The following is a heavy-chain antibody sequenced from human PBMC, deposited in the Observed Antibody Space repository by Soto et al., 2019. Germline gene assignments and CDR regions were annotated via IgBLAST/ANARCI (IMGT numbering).Heavy chain of an antibody. V-gene: IGHV3-7*01. CDR3: ARPLGWRDAFDV. CDR2: IKQDGSEI. D-gene: IGHD6-19*01. CDR1: GFTFSRNW. Sequence: GGSLRLSCAASGFTFSRNWMGWVRQAPGKGLEWVANIKQDGSEIYYVDSVKGRFTISRDNAKNSLYLQMTSLRVEDTAVYYCARPLGWRDAFDVWGRGTVVTVS. J-gene: IGHJ3*01.